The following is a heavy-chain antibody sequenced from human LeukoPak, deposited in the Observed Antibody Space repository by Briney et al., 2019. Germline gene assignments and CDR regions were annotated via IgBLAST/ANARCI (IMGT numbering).Heavy chain of an antibody. Sequence: SETLSLTCTVSGGSVSSGSYYWSWIRQPAGKGLEWIGRIYTSGSTNYNPSLKGRVTISVDTSKNQFSLKLSSVTAADTAVYYCARGVVVPAAHFDYWGQGTLVTVSS. J-gene: IGHJ4*02. V-gene: IGHV4-61*02. CDR3: ARGVVVPAAHFDY. CDR1: GGSVSSGSYY. CDR2: IYTSGST. D-gene: IGHD2-2*01.